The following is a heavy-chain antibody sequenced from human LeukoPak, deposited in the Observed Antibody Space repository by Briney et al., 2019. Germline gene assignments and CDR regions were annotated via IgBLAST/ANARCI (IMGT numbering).Heavy chain of an antibody. V-gene: IGHV1-69*06. D-gene: IGHD3-10*01. J-gene: IGHJ4*02. CDR3: ARDYYGSGSYSAFDY. CDR2: IIPIFGTA. CDR1: GGTFSSYA. Sequence: AASVKVSCKASGGTFSSYAISWVRQAPGQGLEWMGGIIPIFGTANYAQKFQGRVTITADKSTSTAYMELSSLRSEDTAVYYCARDYYGSGSYSAFDYWGQGTLVTVSS.